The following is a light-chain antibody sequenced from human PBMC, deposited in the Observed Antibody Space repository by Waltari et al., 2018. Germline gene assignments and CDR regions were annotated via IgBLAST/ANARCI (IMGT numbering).Light chain of an antibody. Sequence: DIVMNQSPESLAVSLGERATINCKSSLSLLYNSNNKNYLAWYQQKPGQPPKLLIYRASTRESGVPERFSGSGSRTDFTLTISSLQAEDVAVYFCQQYYNTPLTFGPGTKVDVK. J-gene: IGKJ3*01. CDR2: RAS. V-gene: IGKV4-1*01. CDR1: LSLLYNSNNKNY. CDR3: QQYYNTPLT.